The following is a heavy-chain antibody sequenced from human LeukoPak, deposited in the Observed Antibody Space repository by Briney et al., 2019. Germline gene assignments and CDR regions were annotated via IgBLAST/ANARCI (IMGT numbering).Heavy chain of an antibody. V-gene: IGHV4-34*01. J-gene: IGHJ4*02. CDR1: GGSFSGYC. CDR2: INHSGNT. D-gene: IGHD3-22*01. CDR3: ARQSGYYDSSNYYYPFDS. Sequence: SETLSLTCAVYGGSFSGYCWSWIRQPPGKGREWIGEINHSGNTNCNSSLKSRVTISADTSKNQFSLKLISVTAADTAVYYCARQSGYYDSSNYYYPFDSWGQGTLVTVSS.